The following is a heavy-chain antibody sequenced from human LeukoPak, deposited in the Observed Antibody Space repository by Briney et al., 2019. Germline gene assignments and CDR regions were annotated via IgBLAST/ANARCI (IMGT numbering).Heavy chain of an antibody. V-gene: IGHV3-33*01. CDR2: IWYDGGNK. CDR3: AREGASYYDILTGYYRY. J-gene: IGHJ4*02. Sequence: GGSLRLSCAASGFTFSSYGMHWVRQAPGKGLEWVAVIWYDGGNKYYADSVKGRFTISRDNSKNTLYLQMNSLRAEDTAVYYCAREGASYYDILTGYYRYWGQGTLVTVSS. D-gene: IGHD3-9*01. CDR1: GFTFSSYG.